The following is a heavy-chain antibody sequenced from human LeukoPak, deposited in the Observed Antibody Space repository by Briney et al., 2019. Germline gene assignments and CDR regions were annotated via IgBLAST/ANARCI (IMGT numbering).Heavy chain of an antibody. D-gene: IGHD6-13*01. J-gene: IGHJ4*02. Sequence: GGSLRLSCAGSGFRVSGYWMTWVRQAPGKGLEWVANIKQDGSEKNYVDSVKGRFTISRDNAENSLFLQMNSLRVEDTAVYYCAREWQGGIAAAGTRIEGDYWGQGTLVAVSS. CDR1: GFRVSGYW. CDR3: AREWQGGIAAAGTRIEGDY. CDR2: IKQDGSEK. V-gene: IGHV3-7*01.